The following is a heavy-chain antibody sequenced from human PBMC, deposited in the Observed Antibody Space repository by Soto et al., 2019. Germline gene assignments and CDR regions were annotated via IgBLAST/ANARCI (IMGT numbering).Heavy chain of an antibody. J-gene: IGHJ4*02. CDR1: GFTFDDYA. CDR2: ISWNGAAT. V-gene: IGHV3-9*01. CDR3: ANLPLYGSGFDC. Sequence: EVQLVESGGGLVQPGGSLRLSCAASGFTFDDYAIHWVPQAPGKGLEWVSGISWNGAATGYMNSVKGRFSSYRDNTKNTLYLQMNSLGSEDTADYYCANLPLYGSGFDCWGQGTLVTVSS. D-gene: IGHD3-10*01.